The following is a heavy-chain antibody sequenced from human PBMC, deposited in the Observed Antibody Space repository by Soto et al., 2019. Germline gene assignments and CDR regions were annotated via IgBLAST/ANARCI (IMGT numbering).Heavy chain of an antibody. D-gene: IGHD3-22*01. CDR2: ISGRGGST. CDR1: GFPFSSSS. Sequence: GGSLTLSCSASGFPFSSSSMSWFCQAPGKGLEWVSAISGRGGSTYYADSVKGRFTLSRDNSKNTLYLQMDGLRAEDTAVYYCAKDLRITMIVVAISALDHWGLGTLVTVSS. CDR3: AKDLRITMIVVAISALDH. V-gene: IGHV3-23*01. J-gene: IGHJ4*02.